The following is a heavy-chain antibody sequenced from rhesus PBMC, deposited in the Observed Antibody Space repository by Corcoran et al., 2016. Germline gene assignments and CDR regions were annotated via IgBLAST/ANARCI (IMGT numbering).Heavy chain of an antibody. J-gene: IGHJ4*01. Sequence: QVQLQESGPAVVTPSATLSLTCAVSGGSISSSNWWRWIRQCTGTGLEWLGGIYVSCGSTEYNPSLKRRVTISKDTSKNQFSLKLSSVTAADTAVYYCAGAAAGELGIDYWGQGVLVTVSS. CDR1: GGSISSSNW. CDR3: AGAAAGELGIDY. D-gene: IGHD6-25*01. V-gene: IGHV4-93*01. CDR2: IYVSCGST.